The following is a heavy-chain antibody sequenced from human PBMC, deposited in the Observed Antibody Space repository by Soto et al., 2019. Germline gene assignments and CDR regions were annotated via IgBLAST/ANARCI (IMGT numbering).Heavy chain of an antibody. J-gene: IGHJ3*02. CDR2: IDPSDSYT. V-gene: IGHV5-10-1*01. Sequence: GESLKISCKGSGYSFTSYWISWVRQMPGKGLEWMGRIDPSDSYTNYSPSFQGHVTISADKSISTAYLQWSSLKASDTAMYYCARHWDDYGDYWDFDIWGQGTMVTVSS. CDR3: ARHWDDYGDYWDFDI. CDR1: GYSFTSYW. D-gene: IGHD4-17*01.